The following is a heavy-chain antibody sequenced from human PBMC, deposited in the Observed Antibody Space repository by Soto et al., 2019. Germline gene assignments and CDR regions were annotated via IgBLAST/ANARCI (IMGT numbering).Heavy chain of an antibody. V-gene: IGHV3-23*01. J-gene: IGHJ4*02. CDR2: ISGVDGST. CDR1: GFTFSSYA. Sequence: LRLSCAASGFTFSSYAMSWVRQRPGKGLEWVSVISGVDGSTYYAESVKGRFTISRDNSKKTLYLLMNSLRAEDTAVYYCAKDDGGYHSYSVQWGQGTLVTVSS. D-gene: IGHD2-21*02. CDR3: AKDDGGYHSYSVQ.